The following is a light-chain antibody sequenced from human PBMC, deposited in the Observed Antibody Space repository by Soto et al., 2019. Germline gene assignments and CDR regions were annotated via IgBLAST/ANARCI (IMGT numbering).Light chain of an antibody. CDR1: QSIGTF. J-gene: IGKJ1*01. V-gene: IGKV1-39*01. Sequence: IQMTQSPSSLSASVGDRVSITCRASQSIGTFLNWYQQKPGEAPNLLIHTSFSLYSGVPARFSGSGSRTEFTLPISSLQYEDFAVYYCQQYNNWPPWTFGQGTKVEIK. CDR2: TSF. CDR3: QQYNNWPPWT.